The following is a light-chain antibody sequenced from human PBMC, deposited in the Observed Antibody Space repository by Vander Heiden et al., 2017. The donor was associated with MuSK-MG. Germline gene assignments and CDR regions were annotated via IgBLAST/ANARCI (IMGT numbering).Light chain of an antibody. V-gene: IGLV2-14*03. CDR3: SSDSASTTCV. CDR1: ASNIGLSDY. Sequence: QAAFAQPGSVSGSLGQTITISCSGTASNIGLSDYVSWYQQFPDKAPKLIIFDVTHRPAVVSNRFSGSKSGYTASPTISGLQAEDDADYYCSSDSASTTCVFGTGSRVTVL. J-gene: IGLJ1*01. CDR2: DVT.